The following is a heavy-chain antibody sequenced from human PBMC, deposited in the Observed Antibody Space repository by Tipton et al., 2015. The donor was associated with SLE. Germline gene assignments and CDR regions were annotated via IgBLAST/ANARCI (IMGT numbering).Heavy chain of an antibody. J-gene: IGHJ6*03. CDR2: MYYGGST. Sequence: GLVKPSETLSLICNVSGGSIISSSNYWGWIRQPPGKGLEWIGSMYYGGSTYYNPSLKSRVTISVDTSKNQFSLNLSSVTAADTAVYYCARNIQERPKSWRDYYYYYMDVWGKGTTVTVSS. CDR1: GGSIISSSNY. D-gene: IGHD1-1*01. CDR3: ARNIQERPKSWRDYYYYYMDV. V-gene: IGHV4-39*07.